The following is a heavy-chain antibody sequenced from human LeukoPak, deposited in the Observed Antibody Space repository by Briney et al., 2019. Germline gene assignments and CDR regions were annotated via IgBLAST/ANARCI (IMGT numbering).Heavy chain of an antibody. CDR2: IIPIFGTA. J-gene: IGHJ5*02. CDR1: GGTFSSYA. CDR3: ARGDKQLVFERRKGGFDP. V-gene: IGHV1-69*13. D-gene: IGHD6-13*01. Sequence: SVKVSCKASGGTFSSYAISWVRQAPGQGLEWMGGIIPIFGTANYAQKFQGRVTITADESTSTAYMELSSLRAEDTALYYCARGDKQLVFERRKGGFDPWGQGTLVTVSS.